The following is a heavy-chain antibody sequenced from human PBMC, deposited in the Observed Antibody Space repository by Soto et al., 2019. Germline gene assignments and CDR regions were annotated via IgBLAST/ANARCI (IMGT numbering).Heavy chain of an antibody. V-gene: IGHV3-23*01. CDR3: AKDWRRATYYYDSSGRPRGDY. Sequence: EVQLLESGGGLVQPGGSLRLSCAASGFTFSSYAMSWVRQAPGKGLEWVSAISGSGGSTYYADSVKGRFTISRDNSKNTLYLQMNSLRAEDTAIYYCAKDWRRATYYYDSSGRPRGDYWGQGTLVTVSS. CDR2: ISGSGGST. CDR1: GFTFSSYA. J-gene: IGHJ4*02. D-gene: IGHD3-22*01.